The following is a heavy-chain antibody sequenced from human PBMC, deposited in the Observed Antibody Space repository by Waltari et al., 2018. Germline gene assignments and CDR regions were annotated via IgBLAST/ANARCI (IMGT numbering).Heavy chain of an antibody. D-gene: IGHD1-26*01. CDR1: GFTVSSNY. V-gene: IGHV3-53*01. CDR2: IYSGGST. J-gene: IGHJ6*02. Sequence: VQLVESGGGLIQPGGSLRLSCAASGFTVSSNYMSWVRQAPGKGLEWVSVIYSGGSTYYADSVKGRFTISRDNSKNTLYLQMNSLRAEDTAVYYCAKVGALYYYGMDVWGQGTTVTVSS. CDR3: AKVGALYYYGMDV.